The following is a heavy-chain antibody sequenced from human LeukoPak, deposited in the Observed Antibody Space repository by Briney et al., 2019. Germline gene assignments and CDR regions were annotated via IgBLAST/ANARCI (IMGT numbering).Heavy chain of an antibody. CDR2: IYYSGST. CDR3: ASPRMNAFDV. Sequence: VKPSETLSLTCTVSGGSITSDSYYWGWIRQPPGKRLEWIGNIYYSGSTYYNPSLKSRVTISVDTSKNQFSLNLNSETAADTAVYYCASPRMNAFDVWGQGTMVTVSS. V-gene: IGHV4-39*01. J-gene: IGHJ3*01. D-gene: IGHD2-15*01. CDR1: GGSITSDSYY.